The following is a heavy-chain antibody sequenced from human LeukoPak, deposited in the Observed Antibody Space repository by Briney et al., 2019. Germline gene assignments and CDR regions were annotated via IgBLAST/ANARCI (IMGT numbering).Heavy chain of an antibody. CDR3: ARVSGYCSGGSCYSYYFDY. J-gene: IGHJ4*02. Sequence: GASVKVSCKASGYTFTSYDINWVRQAPGQGLEWMGGIIPIFGTANYAQKFQGRVTITADESTSTAYMELSSLRSEDPAVYYCARVSGYCSGGSCYSYYFDYWGQGTLVTVSS. D-gene: IGHD2-15*01. CDR2: IIPIFGTA. V-gene: IGHV1-69*13. CDR1: GYTFTSYD.